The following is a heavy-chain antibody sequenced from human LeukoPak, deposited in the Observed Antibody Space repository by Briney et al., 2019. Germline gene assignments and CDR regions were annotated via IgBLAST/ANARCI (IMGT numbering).Heavy chain of an antibody. Sequence: GMSLRLSCAASGFTFSSYAMSWVRQAPGKGLEWVSTISASGDNTYYADSVKGRFTISRDNSKNTLYLHMNSLRAEDTAVYYCASFAPYDAFDIWGQGTVVTVSS. CDR1: GFTFSSYA. CDR2: ISASGDNT. J-gene: IGHJ3*02. V-gene: IGHV3-23*01. CDR3: ASFAPYDAFDI.